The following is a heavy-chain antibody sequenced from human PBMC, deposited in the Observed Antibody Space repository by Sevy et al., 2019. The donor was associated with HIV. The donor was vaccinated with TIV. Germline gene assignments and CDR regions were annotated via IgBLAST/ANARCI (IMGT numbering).Heavy chain of an antibody. V-gene: IGHV3-48*03. CDR2: ISYSGDTL. CDR3: TTRDSFTMGAPAY. J-gene: IGHJ4*02. Sequence: GGSLRLSCAASGLMFCTYEMNWVRQAPGKGLEWVSFISYSGDTLHYADSVQGRFTISRDNARNSLYLQMDSLRVEDTGVYYCTTRDSFTMGAPAYWGQGTLVTVSS. CDR1: GLMFCTYE. D-gene: IGHD3-10*01.